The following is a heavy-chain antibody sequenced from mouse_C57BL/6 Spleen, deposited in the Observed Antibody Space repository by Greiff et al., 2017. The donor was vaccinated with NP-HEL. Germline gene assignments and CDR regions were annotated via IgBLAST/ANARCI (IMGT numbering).Heavy chain of an antibody. CDR3: AKTTAEDFDV. CDR2: INPNNGGT. D-gene: IGHD1-2*01. Sequence: VQLHQSGPELVKPGASVKISCKASGYTFTDYYMNWVKQSHGKSLEWIGDINPNNGGTSYNQKFKGKATLTVDKSSSTAYMELRSLTSEDSAVYYCAKTTAEDFDVWGTGTTVTVSS. V-gene: IGHV1-26*01. CDR1: GYTFTDYY. J-gene: IGHJ1*03.